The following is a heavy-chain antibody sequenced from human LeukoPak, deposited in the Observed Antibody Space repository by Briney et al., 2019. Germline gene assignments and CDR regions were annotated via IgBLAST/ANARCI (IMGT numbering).Heavy chain of an antibody. Sequence: SVKLSCKASGGTFSSYAISWVRQAPGQGLEWMGRIIPIFGTAEYAQKIQCRVTSTTDESTSTAYMELSSLRSEDTAVYYCARDPADFWSGYPFDYWGQGTLVTVSS. V-gene: IGHV1-69*05. CDR1: GGTFSSYA. J-gene: IGHJ4*02. D-gene: IGHD3-3*01. CDR2: IIPIFGTA. CDR3: ARDPADFWSGYPFDY.